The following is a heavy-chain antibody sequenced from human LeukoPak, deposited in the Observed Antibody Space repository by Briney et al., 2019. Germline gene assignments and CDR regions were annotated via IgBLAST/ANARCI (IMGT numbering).Heavy chain of an antibody. J-gene: IGHJ5*02. CDR1: GDSVSSNSAA. D-gene: IGHD2-21*01. Sequence: SQTLSLTCASSGDSVSSNSAAWNWIRQSPSRGLEWLGRTVYRSKRYYDYAVSVQSRVTLNADTSKNQFSLHLNSATPEDTAVYYCARSTALVGDDWVDPWGQGTLVTVSS. V-gene: IGHV6-1*01. CDR3: ARSTALVGDDWVDP. CDR2: TVYRSKRYY.